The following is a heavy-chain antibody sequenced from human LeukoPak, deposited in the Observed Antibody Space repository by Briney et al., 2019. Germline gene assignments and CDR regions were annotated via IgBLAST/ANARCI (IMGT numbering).Heavy chain of an antibody. CDR1: GGSISSNNYF. Sequence: PSETLSLTCAVSGGSISSNNYFWAWIRQPPGKGLEWIGNFYYNGSTYYNPSLRSRITISVDTSKNQFSLKLSSVTAADTAVYYCARHENNSYSSGWYGGYYYYGMDVWGQGTTVTVSS. V-gene: IGHV4-39*01. CDR2: FYYNGST. CDR3: ARHENNSYSSGWYGGYYYYGMDV. D-gene: IGHD6-19*01. J-gene: IGHJ6*02.